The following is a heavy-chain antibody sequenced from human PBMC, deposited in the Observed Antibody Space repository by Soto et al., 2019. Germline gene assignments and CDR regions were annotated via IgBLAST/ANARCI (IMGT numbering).Heavy chain of an antibody. CDR2: MYYSGST. V-gene: IGHV4-39*01. Sequence: PSENLSLTCNVSGGSISRTRPYWAGIRQPPGKGLEWIGSMYYSGSTYSNPSLKSRVAISGDTSKNQFSLKLTSVTAADTAVYYCARLGMGFDWPRNAFDIWGQGTMVT. CDR1: GGSISRTRPY. J-gene: IGHJ3*02. D-gene: IGHD3-9*01. CDR3: ARLGMGFDWPRNAFDI.